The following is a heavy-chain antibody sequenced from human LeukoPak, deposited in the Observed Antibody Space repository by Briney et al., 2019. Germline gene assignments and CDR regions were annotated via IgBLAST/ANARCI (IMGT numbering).Heavy chain of an antibody. J-gene: IGHJ6*03. CDR3: ARDGYGNNYMAV. D-gene: IGHD5-12*01. CDR1: RFTFRFRTY. V-gene: IGHV3-53*01. Sequence: PGGSLSLSCGPSRFTFRFRTYPMRWVRQAPGTGLEWVSVIYCGGTTYYADSVKGRFTISRDNSKNTLSLQMNSLRAEDTAVYYCARDGYGNNYMAVWRKGTTVTVSS. CDR2: IYCGGTT.